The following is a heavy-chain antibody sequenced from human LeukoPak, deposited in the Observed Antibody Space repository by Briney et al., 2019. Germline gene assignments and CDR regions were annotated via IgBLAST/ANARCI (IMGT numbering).Heavy chain of an antibody. CDR3: AKDLARYFDLPDY. D-gene: IGHD3-9*01. CDR2: ISGSGGST. CDR1: GFTFSNYA. Sequence: GGSLRLSCAASGFTFSNYAMNWVRQAPGKGLEWVSGISGSGGSTYYADSVKGRFTISRDNSKNTLYLQMNSLRAEDTAVYYCAKDLARYFDLPDYWGQGTLVTVSS. V-gene: IGHV3-23*01. J-gene: IGHJ4*02.